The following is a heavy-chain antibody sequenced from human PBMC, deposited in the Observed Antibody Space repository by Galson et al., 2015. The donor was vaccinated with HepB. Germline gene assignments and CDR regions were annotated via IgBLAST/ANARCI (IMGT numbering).Heavy chain of an antibody. D-gene: IGHD5-12*01. Sequence: ALRLSCAASGFSFSAYGMHWVRQAPGRGLEWVAVISFDGRKKEYADSVKGRFTISRDNSRNTLDLQMNSLRVEDTAVYYCAKDIVATIWDYFDNWGQGTLVTVSS. CDR2: ISFDGRKK. J-gene: IGHJ4*02. V-gene: IGHV3-33*05. CDR3: AKDIVATIWDYFDN. CDR1: GFSFSAYG.